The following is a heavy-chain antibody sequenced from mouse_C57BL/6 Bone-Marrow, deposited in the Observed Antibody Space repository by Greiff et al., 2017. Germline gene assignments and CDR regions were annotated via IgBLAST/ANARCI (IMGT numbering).Heavy chain of an antibody. CDR2: IDPSDSYT. CDR1: GYTFTSYW. V-gene: IGHV1-50*01. J-gene: IGHJ4*01. D-gene: IGHD1-1*01. Sequence: QVQLQQPGAELVKPGASVKLSCKASGYTFTSYWMQWVKQRPGQGLEWIGEIDPSDSYTNYNQKFKGKATLTVDTSSSTAYMQLSSLTSEDSAVYYCARLYGSSYRNYAMDYWGQGTSVTVSS. CDR3: ARLYGSSYRNYAMDY.